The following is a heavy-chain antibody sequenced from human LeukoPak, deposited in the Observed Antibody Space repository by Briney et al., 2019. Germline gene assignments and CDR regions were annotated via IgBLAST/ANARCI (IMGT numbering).Heavy chain of an antibody. Sequence: ASVKVSCKAFDYTFTSYDINWVRQATGQGLEWMGWMNPNSGDTGYAQNFQGRVTMTRDTSISTAYMELSSLRSEDTAVYYCARGLANRITISWNAFDIWGQGTMVTVSS. V-gene: IGHV1-8*01. CDR2: MNPNSGDT. J-gene: IGHJ3*02. D-gene: IGHD3-3*01. CDR1: DYTFTSYD. CDR3: ARGLANRITISWNAFDI.